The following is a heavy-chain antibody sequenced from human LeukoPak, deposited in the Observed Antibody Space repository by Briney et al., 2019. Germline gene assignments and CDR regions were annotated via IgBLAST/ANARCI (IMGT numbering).Heavy chain of an antibody. CDR3: ARDRGYCSSTSCYALPYYYYGMDV. D-gene: IGHD2-2*01. V-gene: IGHV4-4*02. J-gene: IGHJ6*02. Sequence: PSETLSLTCAVSGGSISSSNWWSWVRQPPGKGLEWIGEIYHSGSTNYNPSLKSRVTISVDKSKNQFSLKLSSVTAADTAVYYCARDRGYCSSTSCYALPYYYYGMDVWGQANTVTVSS. CDR1: GGSISSSNW. CDR2: IYHSGST.